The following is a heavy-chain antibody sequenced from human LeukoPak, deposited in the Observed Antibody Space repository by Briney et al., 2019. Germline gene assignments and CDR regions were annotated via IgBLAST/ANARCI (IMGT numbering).Heavy chain of an antibody. V-gene: IGHV4-39*07. J-gene: IGHJ4*02. CDR3: ARGSPAVAGSFDY. CDR2: IYYSGST. CDR1: GGSISSSSYY. Sequence: SETLSLTCTVSGGSISSSSYYWGWIRQPPGKGLEWIGSIYYSGSTYYNPSLKSRVTISVDTSKNQFSLKLSSVTAADTAVYYCARGSPAVAGSFDYWGQGTLVTVSS. D-gene: IGHD6-19*01.